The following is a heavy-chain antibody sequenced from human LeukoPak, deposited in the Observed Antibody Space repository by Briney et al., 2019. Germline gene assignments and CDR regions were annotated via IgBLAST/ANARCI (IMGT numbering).Heavy chain of an antibody. CDR1: GASINSDTYY. D-gene: IGHD3-3*01. V-gene: IGHV4-39*07. Sequence: KSSETLSLTCTVSGASINSDTYYWGWIRQPPGKGLEWIGTHSHSGSAYYNPSLRSRITMSLDTSENQLSLKLSSVTAADTAVYYCAGTAGITIFGVVIIGYNWFDPWGQGTLVIVSS. CDR2: HSHSGSA. CDR3: AGTAGITIFGVVIIGYNWFDP. J-gene: IGHJ5*02.